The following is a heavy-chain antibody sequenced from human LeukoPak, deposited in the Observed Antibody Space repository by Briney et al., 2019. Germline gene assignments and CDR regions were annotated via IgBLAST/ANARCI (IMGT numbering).Heavy chain of an antibody. V-gene: IGHV3-30-3*01. J-gene: IGHJ4*02. Sequence: PGGSLRLSCAASGFTFSNYAMHWVRQAAGKGLEWVAVISYDGSNEYYADSVKGRFTISRDNSKNTLYLQMNSLRAEDTAVYYCAKDHYYDSSGVLDYWGQGTLVTVSS. D-gene: IGHD3-22*01. CDR1: GFTFSNYA. CDR3: AKDHYYDSSGVLDY. CDR2: ISYDGSNE.